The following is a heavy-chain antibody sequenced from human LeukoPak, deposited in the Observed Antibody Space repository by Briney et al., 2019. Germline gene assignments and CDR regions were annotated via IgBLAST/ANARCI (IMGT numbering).Heavy chain of an antibody. CDR2: INSDGSGT. CDR1: GFTFNSYW. D-gene: IGHD2-8*01. CDR3: AGDRLTNDAFDI. Sequence: GGSLRLSCAASGFTFNSYWMHWVRQAPGKVLVWVSRINSDGSGTSDADFVKGRFTISRDNSKNTLYLQMNSLRAEDTAMYCCAGDRLTNDAFDIWGQGTMVTVSS. V-gene: IGHV3-74*01. J-gene: IGHJ3*02.